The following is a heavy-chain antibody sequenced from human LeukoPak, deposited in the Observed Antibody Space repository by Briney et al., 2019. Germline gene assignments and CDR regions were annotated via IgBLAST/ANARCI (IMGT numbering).Heavy chain of an antibody. Sequence: PSETLSLTCSVSGGSINAFYWSWIRQPAGKGLKWIGRIHSSGSTNYSPSLKSRVTMLLDPSKNQFSLSLISVTAADTAVYYCAREAVHYGSGSLDYWGQGTLVTVSS. CDR3: AREAVHYGSGSLDY. CDR1: GGSINAFY. D-gene: IGHD3-10*01. CDR2: IHSSGST. V-gene: IGHV4-4*07. J-gene: IGHJ4*02.